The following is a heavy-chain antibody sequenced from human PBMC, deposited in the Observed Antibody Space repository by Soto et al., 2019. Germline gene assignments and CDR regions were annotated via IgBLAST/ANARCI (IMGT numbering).Heavy chain of an antibody. D-gene: IGHD3-9*01. J-gene: IGHJ6*02. CDR3: PKHLLFRYYDIFTPPYYNHAMHV. CDR2: ISYDGSNK. V-gene: IGHV3-30*18. CDR1: GFTFSSYG. Sequence: QVQLVESGGGVVQPGRSLRLSCAASGFTFSSYGMHWVRQAPGKGLEWVAVISYDGSNKYYADSVKGRFTISRDNSKNTLNPHKNSLTAEDTAFHHSPKHLLFRYYDIFTPPYYNHAMHVSLQGTTVTVSS.